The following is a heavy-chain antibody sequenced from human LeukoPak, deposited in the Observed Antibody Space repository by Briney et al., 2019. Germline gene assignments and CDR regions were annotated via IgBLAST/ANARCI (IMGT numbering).Heavy chain of an antibody. CDR3: ARGESGYYVY. CDR1: GFTFSSYW. V-gene: IGHV3-74*01. D-gene: IGHD3-22*01. J-gene: IGHJ4*02. CDR2: INSDGSST. Sequence: GGSLRLSCAASGFTFSSYWMSWVRQAPGKGLVWVSRINSDGSSTNYADSVRGRFTISRDNAKNTLYLQMNSLRAEDTAVYYCARGESGYYVYWGQGTLVTVSS.